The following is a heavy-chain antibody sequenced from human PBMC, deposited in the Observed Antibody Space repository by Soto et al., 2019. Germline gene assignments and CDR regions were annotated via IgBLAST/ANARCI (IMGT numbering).Heavy chain of an antibody. CDR1: RGSIIGLY. CDR3: AGINFDILHAYYAFDI. V-gene: IGHV4-59*08. CDR2: ISYRGST. D-gene: IGHD3-9*01. J-gene: IGHJ3*02. Sequence: LETLSDTCTVLRGSIIGLYGSCIRQSPGKGLGYIGYISYRGSTNYKPSLKSRLTISVDTSKNQLSLTLTSVTAADTAVYYCAGINFDILHAYYAFDIWGQGTMVTVSS.